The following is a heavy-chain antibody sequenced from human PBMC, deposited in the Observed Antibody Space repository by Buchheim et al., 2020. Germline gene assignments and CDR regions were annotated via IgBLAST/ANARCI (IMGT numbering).Heavy chain of an antibody. CDR3: ARRYYDYVWGSYRFDY. J-gene: IGHJ4*02. Sequence: QVQLQESGPGLVKPSETLSLTCTVSGGSISSYYWSWIRQPPGKGLEWIGYIYYSGSTNYNPSLKSRVTISADTPKQQFSLKLSSVTAADTAVYYCARRYYDYVWGSYRFDYWGQGTL. V-gene: IGHV4-59*08. CDR2: IYYSGST. CDR1: GGSISSYY. D-gene: IGHD3-16*02.